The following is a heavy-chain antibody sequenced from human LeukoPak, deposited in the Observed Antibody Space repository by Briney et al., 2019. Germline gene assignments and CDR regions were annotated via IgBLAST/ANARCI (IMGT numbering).Heavy chain of an antibody. CDR3: ARVLDSSGYYYYFDY. CDR1: GGSISSSNW. D-gene: IGHD3-22*01. J-gene: IGHJ4*02. CDR2: IYHSGST. Sequence: SGTLSLTCAVSGGSISSSNWWSWVRQPPGKGLEWIGEIYHSGSTNYNPSLKSRVTISVDTSKNQFSLKLSSVTAADTAVYYCARVLDSSGYYYYFDYWGQGTLVTVSS. V-gene: IGHV4-4*02.